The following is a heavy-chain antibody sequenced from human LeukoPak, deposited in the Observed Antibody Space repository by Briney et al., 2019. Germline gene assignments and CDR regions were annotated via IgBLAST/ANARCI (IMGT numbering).Heavy chain of an antibody. Sequence: SETLSLTCTVSGGSISSYYWSWIRQPPGKGLEWIGYIYYSGSTNYNPSLKSRVTISVDTSKNQLSLKLSSVTAADTAVYYCARSLGYCSGGSCYPYYFDYWGQGTLVTVSS. CDR1: GGSISSYY. J-gene: IGHJ4*02. V-gene: IGHV4-59*08. CDR2: IYYSGST. D-gene: IGHD2-15*01. CDR3: ARSLGYCSGGSCYPYYFDY.